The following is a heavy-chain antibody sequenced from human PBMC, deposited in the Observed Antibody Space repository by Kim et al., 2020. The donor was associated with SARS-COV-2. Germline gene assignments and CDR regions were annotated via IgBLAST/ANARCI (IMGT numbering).Heavy chain of an antibody. J-gene: IGHJ6*02. D-gene: IGHD3-22*01. CDR2: MNPNSGNT. Sequence: ASVKVSCKASGYTFTSYDINWVRQATGQGLEWMGWMNPNSGNTGYAQKFQGRVTMTRNTSISTAYMELSSLRSEDTAVYYCARGRRGTMIVVVIPYYYYGMGVWGQGTTVTVSS. CDR3: ARGRRGTMIVVVIPYYYYGMGV. V-gene: IGHV1-8*01. CDR1: GYTFTSYD.